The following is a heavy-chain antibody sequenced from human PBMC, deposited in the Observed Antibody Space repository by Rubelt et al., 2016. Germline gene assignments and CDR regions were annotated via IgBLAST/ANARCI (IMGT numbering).Heavy chain of an antibody. CDR1: GYTFTGYY. V-gene: IGHV1-2*02. CDR2: INPNSGGT. D-gene: IGHD2-21*01. Sequence: GYTFTGYYMHWVRQAPGQGLEWMGWINPNSGGTNYAQKFQVRVTMTRDTSISTAYMELSRLRSDDTAVYYCARPRYWNYYGMDVWGQGTTVTVSS. J-gene: IGHJ6*02. CDR3: ARPRYWNYYGMDV.